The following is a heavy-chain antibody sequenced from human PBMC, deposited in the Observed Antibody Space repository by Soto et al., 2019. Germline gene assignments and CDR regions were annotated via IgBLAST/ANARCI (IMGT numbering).Heavy chain of an antibody. CDR1: GYTLTNFY. D-gene: IGHD3-16*01. CDR2: INPNGGST. Sequence: GASVKVSCKASGYTLTNFYIHWVRQAPGQGLEWMGIINPNGGSTNYAHNFQGRVTITRDTSTSTVYMDLSSLRSEDTAVYYCARDTIPNWGGENWFDPWGQGTLVTVSS. V-gene: IGHV1-46*01. J-gene: IGHJ5*02. CDR3: ARDTIPNWGGENWFDP.